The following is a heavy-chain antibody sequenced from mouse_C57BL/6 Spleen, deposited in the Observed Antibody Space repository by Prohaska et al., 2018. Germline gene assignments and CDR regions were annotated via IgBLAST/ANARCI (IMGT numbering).Heavy chain of an antibody. Sequence: EVKLVESGGGLVQSGRSLRLSCATSGFTFSDFYMEWVRQAPGKGLEWIAASRNKANDYTTEYSASVKGRFIVSRDTSQSILYLQMNALRAEDTAIYYCARAPYYDYDLWYFDVWGTGTTVTVSS. CDR2: SRNKANDYTT. CDR3: ARAPYYDYDLWYFDV. J-gene: IGHJ1*03. CDR1: GFTFSDFY. D-gene: IGHD2-4*01. V-gene: IGHV7-1*01.